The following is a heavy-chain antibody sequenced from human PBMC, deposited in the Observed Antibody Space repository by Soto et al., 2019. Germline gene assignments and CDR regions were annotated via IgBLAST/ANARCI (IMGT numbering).Heavy chain of an antibody. Sequence: GGSLRLSCTASGFIFKMYWMHWVRQSPGKGLVWISRIYNDGTYSDYADSVRGRFTISRDNVNDTLYPQMNNLRAEDSGLYYCTRGPRPISTGTGAYWGQGTQVTVSS. CDR1: GFIFKMYW. CDR3: TRGPRPISTGTGAY. J-gene: IGHJ4*02. D-gene: IGHD3-10*01. V-gene: IGHV3-74*01. CDR2: IYNDGTYS.